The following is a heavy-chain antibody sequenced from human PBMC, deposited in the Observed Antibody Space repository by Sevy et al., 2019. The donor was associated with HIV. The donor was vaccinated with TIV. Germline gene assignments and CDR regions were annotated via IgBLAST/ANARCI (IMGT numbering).Heavy chain of an antibody. V-gene: IGHV4-61*01. J-gene: IGHJ6*02. Sequence: SETLSLTCTVSGGSVSSGSYYWSWIRQPPGKGLEWIGYIYYSGSTNYNPSLKSRVTISVDTSKNQFSLKLSSVTAADTAVYYCARDTFQNYDFWSGNYARSSGMDVWGQGTTVTVSS. CDR3: ARDTFQNYDFWSGNYARSSGMDV. CDR2: IYYSGST. CDR1: GGSVSSGSYY. D-gene: IGHD3-3*01.